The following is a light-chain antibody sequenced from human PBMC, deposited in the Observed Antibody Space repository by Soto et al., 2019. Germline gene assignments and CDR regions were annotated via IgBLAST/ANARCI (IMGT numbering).Light chain of an antibody. Sequence: EVVMTQSPASLSASPGERVTLSCRASQNIRSSLAWYQQRPGQAPMLLIYDASTRATGIPPRFSGGGSGTEFTVTISSLQSEDFAIYYCQQYAIWPPYTFGQGTKVEF. CDR2: DAS. CDR3: QQYAIWPPYT. V-gene: IGKV3-15*01. J-gene: IGKJ2*01. CDR1: QNIRSS.